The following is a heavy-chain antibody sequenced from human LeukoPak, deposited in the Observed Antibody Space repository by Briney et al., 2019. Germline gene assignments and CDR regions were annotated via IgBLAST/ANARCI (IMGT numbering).Heavy chain of an antibody. J-gene: IGHJ1*01. D-gene: IGHD1-1*01. V-gene: IGHV1-2*02. CDR1: GHTLTVHY. CDR2: ITLHSGDT. Sequence: GASVKVSCKASGHTLTVHYIHWVRQGPGQGLEWLGWITLHSGDTHYAQKYQGRLTMSSDTSISTGYMEFSRLQFDDTAIYYCAREGQLGLDNWGQGTLVTVSS. CDR3: AREGQLGLDN.